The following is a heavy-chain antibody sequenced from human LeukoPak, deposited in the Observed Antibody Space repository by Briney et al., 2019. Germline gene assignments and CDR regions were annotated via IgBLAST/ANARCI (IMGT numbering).Heavy chain of an antibody. V-gene: IGHV4-34*01. CDR2: INHSGST. J-gene: IGHJ4*02. CDR3: ARVPYKQGIDY. D-gene: IGHD7-27*01. Sequence: PSETLSLTCAVYGGSFSGYYWGWIRQPPGKGLEWIGEINHSGSTNYNPSLKSRVTISVDTSKNQFSLKLSSVTAADTAVYYCARVPYKQGIDYWGQGTLVTVSS. CDR1: GGSFSGYY.